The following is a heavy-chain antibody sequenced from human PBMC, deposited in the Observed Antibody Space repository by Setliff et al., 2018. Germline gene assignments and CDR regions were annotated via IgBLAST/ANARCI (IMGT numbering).Heavy chain of an antibody. CDR3: AREQSNYDFWSGYYGSYYYYMDV. V-gene: IGHV4-59*01. CDR1: GGPFSGYY. D-gene: IGHD3-3*01. J-gene: IGHJ6*03. Sequence: SETLSLTCAVYGGPFSGYYWTWFRQPPGKGLEWIGYISSGSTNYNPSLKSRVTISVDPSKNQFSLRVTAVTAADTAVYYCAREQSNYDFWSGYYGSYYYYMDVWGKGTTVTVSS. CDR2: ISSGST.